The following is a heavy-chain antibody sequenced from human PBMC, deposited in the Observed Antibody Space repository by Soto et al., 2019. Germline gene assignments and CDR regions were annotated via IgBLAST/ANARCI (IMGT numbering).Heavy chain of an antibody. CDR3: ARGRTFDNTNPHTMDV. CDR1: GYAFTNYA. CDR2: INAGNGNT. Sequence: ASVKVSCKASGYAFTNYAIHWVRQAPGQRLEWMGWINAGNGNTKYSQKFQGRVTITRDTSASTAYMELSSLRSEDTAVYYCARGRTFDNTNPHTMDVWGQGTTVTVSS. D-gene: IGHD2-2*01. J-gene: IGHJ6*02. V-gene: IGHV1-3*01.